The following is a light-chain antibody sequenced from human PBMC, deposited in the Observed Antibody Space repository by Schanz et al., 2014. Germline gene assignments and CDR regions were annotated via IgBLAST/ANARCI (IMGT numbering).Light chain of an antibody. V-gene: IGLV2-8*01. CDR1: TSDIGRYNF. J-gene: IGLJ3*02. CDR3: NSYTSSSTWV. Sequence: QSALTQPPSASGSPGQSVTISCTGTTSDIGRYNFVSWYQQHPGKAPKLMIFEVTQRPSGVPDRFSGSKSGNTASLTISGLQAEDEANYYCNSYTSSSTWVFGGGTKLTVL. CDR2: EVT.